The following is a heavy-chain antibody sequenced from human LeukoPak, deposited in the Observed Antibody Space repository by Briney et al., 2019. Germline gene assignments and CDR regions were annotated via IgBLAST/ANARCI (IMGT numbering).Heavy chain of an antibody. CDR1: GYNFTSYW. J-gene: IGHJ3*02. D-gene: IGHD1-1*01. CDR3: AIQGTGPDAFDI. CDR2: IYPSEYDT. V-gene: IGHV5-51*01. Sequence: GESLKISCKGSGYNFTSYWIGLVRPMPGKGVGGMGSIYPSEYDTTYSPCFQGQVNLPADNPISTAYLKWSSLKAAYTAMYYCAIQGTGPDAFDIWGQGIMVTVSS.